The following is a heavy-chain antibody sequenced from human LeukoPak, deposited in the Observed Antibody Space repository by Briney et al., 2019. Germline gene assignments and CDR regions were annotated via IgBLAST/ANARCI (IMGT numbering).Heavy chain of an antibody. CDR2: IYYSGST. V-gene: IGHV4-59*08. CDR1: GGSISSYY. J-gene: IGHJ6*03. D-gene: IGHD3-10*01. CDR3: ARHYGQYYYYMDV. Sequence: PSETLSLTCTVSGGSISSYYWSWIRQPPGKGLEWIGYIYYSGSTNYNPSLKSRVTISVDRSKNQFSLKLSSVTAADTAVYYCARHYGQYYYYMDVWGKGTTVTVSS.